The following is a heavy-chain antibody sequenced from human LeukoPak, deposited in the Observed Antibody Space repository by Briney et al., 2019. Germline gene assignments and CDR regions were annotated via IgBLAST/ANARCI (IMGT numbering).Heavy chain of an antibody. Sequence: GRSLRLSCAASGFTFSSYGMHWVRQAPGKGLEWVAFIRYDGSNKYYADSVKGRFTISRDNSKNTLYLQMNSLRAEDTAVYYCAKITTYDFWSGSEGGVHFDYWGQGTLVTVSS. CDR3: AKITTYDFWSGSEGGVHFDY. D-gene: IGHD3-3*01. V-gene: IGHV3-30*02. CDR2: IRYDGSNK. J-gene: IGHJ4*02. CDR1: GFTFSSYG.